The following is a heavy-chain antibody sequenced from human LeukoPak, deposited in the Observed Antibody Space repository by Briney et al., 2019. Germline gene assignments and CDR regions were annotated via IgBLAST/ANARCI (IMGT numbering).Heavy chain of an antibody. CDR3: AGEEEPSNWFDP. Sequence: KPSETLSLTCTVSGGSISSGSYYWSWIRQPPGKGLEWIGYIYYSGSTNYNPSPKSRVTISVDTSKNQFSLKLSSVTAADTAVYYCAGEEEPSNWFDPWGQGTLVTVSS. CDR1: GGSISSGSYY. J-gene: IGHJ5*02. V-gene: IGHV4-61*01. CDR2: IYYSGST. D-gene: IGHD1-14*01.